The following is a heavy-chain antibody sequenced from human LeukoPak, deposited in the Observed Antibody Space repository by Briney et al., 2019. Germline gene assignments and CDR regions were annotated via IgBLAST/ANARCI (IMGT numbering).Heavy chain of an antibody. D-gene: IGHD6-13*01. J-gene: IGHJ5*02. Sequence: SETLSLTCTVSGGSISSSSYYWGWIRQPPGKGLEWIGSIYYSGSTYYNPSLKSRVTISVNTSKNQFSLKLSSVTAADTAVYYCAREIHSSSWSNWLDPWGQGTLGNVSS. V-gene: IGHV4-39*07. CDR1: GGSISSSSYY. CDR3: AREIHSSSWSNWLDP. CDR2: IYYSGST.